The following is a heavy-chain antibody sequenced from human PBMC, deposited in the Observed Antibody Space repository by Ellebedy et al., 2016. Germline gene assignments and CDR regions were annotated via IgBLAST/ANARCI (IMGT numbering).Heavy chain of an antibody. Sequence: GGSLRLSXAASGFTFSSYAMSWVRQAPGKGLEWAATVTPTDEVTYYADSVMGRFSISRDNSKSMVFLQMNNLRAEDTAFYFCAKGRTALTLTGYQPIHYFDSWGQGALVTVSS. V-gene: IGHV3-23*01. CDR2: VTPTDEVT. D-gene: IGHD3-9*01. CDR1: GFTFSSYA. J-gene: IGHJ4*02. CDR3: AKGRTALTLTGYQPIHYFDS.